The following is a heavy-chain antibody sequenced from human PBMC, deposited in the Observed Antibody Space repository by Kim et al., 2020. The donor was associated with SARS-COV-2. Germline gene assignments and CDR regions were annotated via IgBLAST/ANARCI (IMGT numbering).Heavy chain of an antibody. Sequence: SETLSLTCTVSGGSISSYYWSWIRQPPGKGLEWIGYIYYSGSTNYNPSLKSRVTISVDTSKNQFSLKLSSVTAADTAVYYCARHGWLRFGEGKRSRVGYFDYWGQGTLVTVSS. D-gene: IGHD3-10*01. J-gene: IGHJ4*02. V-gene: IGHV4-59*08. CDR1: GGSISSYY. CDR2: IYYSGST. CDR3: ARHGWLRFGEGKRSRVGYFDY.